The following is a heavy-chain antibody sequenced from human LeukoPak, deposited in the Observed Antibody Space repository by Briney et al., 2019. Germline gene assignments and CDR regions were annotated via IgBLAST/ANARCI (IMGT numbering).Heavy chain of an antibody. CDR2: ISSSGSTI. CDR3: ARARTMIVVVPSAFDV. Sequence: GGSLRLSCAASGFTFSDYYMSWIRQAPGKGLEWVSYISSSGSTIYYADSVKGRFTISRDNAKNSLYLQMNSLRAEDTAVYYCARARTMIVVVPSAFDVWGQGTMVTVSS. CDR1: GFTFSDYY. D-gene: IGHD3-22*01. J-gene: IGHJ3*01. V-gene: IGHV3-11*01.